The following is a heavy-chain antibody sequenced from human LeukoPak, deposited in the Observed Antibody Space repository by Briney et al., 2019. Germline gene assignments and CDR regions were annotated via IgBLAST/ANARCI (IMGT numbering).Heavy chain of an antibody. J-gene: IGHJ4*02. D-gene: IGHD3-22*01. V-gene: IGHV6-1*01. CDR2: TYYRSRWYN. Sequence: SQTLSLTCAISGDSVSSNSAAWNWIRQSPSRGLEWLGRTYYRSRWYNDYVVSVRSRITINPDTAKNQFSLHLNSVTPEDTAVYYCAREDTAGYYSAFDYWGQGTLVTVSS. CDR3: AREDTAGYYSAFDY. CDR1: GDSVSSNSAA.